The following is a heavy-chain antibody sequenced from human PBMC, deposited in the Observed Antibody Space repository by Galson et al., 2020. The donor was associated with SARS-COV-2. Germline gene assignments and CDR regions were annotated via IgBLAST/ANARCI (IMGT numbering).Heavy chain of an antibody. V-gene: IGHV4-34*01. D-gene: IGHD3-3*01. CDR3: AREGRFLEWLLSTNYYYYMDV. CDR1: GWSFSGYY. J-gene: IGHJ6*03. CDR2: INHSGST. Sequence: SETLSLTCAVYGWSFSGYYWSWIRQPPGKGLEWIGEINHSGSTNYNPSLKSRVTISVDTSKNQFSLTLSSVTAADTAVYYCAREGRFLEWLLSTNYYYYMDVWGKGTTVTVSS.